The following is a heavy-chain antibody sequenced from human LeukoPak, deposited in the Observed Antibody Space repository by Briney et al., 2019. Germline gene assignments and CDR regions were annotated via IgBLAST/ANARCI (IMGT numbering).Heavy chain of an antibody. Sequence: GGFLRLSCAASGFTFSSYAMHWVRQAPGKGLEWVAVISYDGSNKYYADSVKGRFTISRDNSKNTLYLQMNSLRAEDTAVYYCARDREHYYDSRAIDYWGQGTLVTVSS. CDR1: GFTFSSYA. CDR2: ISYDGSNK. J-gene: IGHJ4*02. D-gene: IGHD3-22*01. V-gene: IGHV3-30-3*01. CDR3: ARDREHYYDSRAIDY.